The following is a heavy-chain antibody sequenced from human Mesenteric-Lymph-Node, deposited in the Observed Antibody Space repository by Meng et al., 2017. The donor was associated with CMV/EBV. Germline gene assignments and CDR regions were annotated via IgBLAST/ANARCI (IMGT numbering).Heavy chain of an antibody. CDR1: GFIVSDNC. CDR2: IYSVGTT. V-gene: IGHV3-53*01. D-gene: IGHD6-6*01. J-gene: IGHJ6*02. Sequence: GESLKISCGASGFIVSDNCMTWVRQAPGKGLEWVSMIYSVGTTYYTDSVKGRLTISRDNSKNMLYLQMDSLRAEDTAVYYCAREYSSSESDGYYYYYGMDVWGQGTTVTVSS. CDR3: AREYSSSESDGYYYYYGMDV.